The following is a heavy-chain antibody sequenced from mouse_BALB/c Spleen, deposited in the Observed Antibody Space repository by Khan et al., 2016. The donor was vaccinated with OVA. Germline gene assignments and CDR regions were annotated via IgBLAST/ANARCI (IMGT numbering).Heavy chain of an antibody. Sequence: QVQLQQSGAELVKAGASVKMSCKASGYTFTSYWMHWVKQRLGQGLEWFAETNPTNGRTYYNEKFKSKATLTVDKSSSTAYMLLSGPTFEDSAVYYCARIKKNVATCFDYWGQGTTLTVSS. CDR3: ARIKKNVATCFDY. V-gene: IGHV1S81*02. CDR1: GYTFTSYW. D-gene: IGHD1-1*01. CDR2: TNPTNGRT. J-gene: IGHJ2*01.